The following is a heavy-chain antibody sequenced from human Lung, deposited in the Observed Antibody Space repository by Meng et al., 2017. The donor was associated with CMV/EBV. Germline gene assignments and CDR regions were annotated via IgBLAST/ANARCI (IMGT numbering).Heavy chain of an antibody. CDR1: GFTFYTYA. CDR2: ISGNGGVT. Sequence: GGSXRLXCAASGFTFYTYAMTWVRQAPGRGLESVSIISGNGGVTYYADSVKGRFTISRDNSKNTVYLQMNSLRAEDTAVYYCATDLRDIVVLVGASVHWGQGXLVTVSS. CDR3: ATDLRDIVVLVGASVH. J-gene: IGHJ4*02. D-gene: IGHD2-15*01. V-gene: IGHV3-23*01.